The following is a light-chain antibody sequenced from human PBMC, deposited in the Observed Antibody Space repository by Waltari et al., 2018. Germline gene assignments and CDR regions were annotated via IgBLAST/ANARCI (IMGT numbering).Light chain of an antibody. CDR1: PTVRSY. CDR3: QQRSNWPYT. CDR2: AAS. V-gene: IGKV3-11*01. J-gene: IGKJ2*01. Sequence: EIVLTQSPATLSLSPGERATLSCRASPTVRSYLAWYQQRPGQTPRLLIFAASSRATGISAKFSGSGSGTDFTLTVSNLEPEDFAVYYCQQRSNWPYTFGQGTRVEIK.